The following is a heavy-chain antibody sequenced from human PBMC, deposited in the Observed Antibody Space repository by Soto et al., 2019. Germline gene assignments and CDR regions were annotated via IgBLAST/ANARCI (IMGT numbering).Heavy chain of an antibody. CDR3: AKDRNTAMVSIVDIDY. CDR1: GFTFSSYA. CDR2: ISGSGGST. V-gene: IGHV3-23*01. J-gene: IGHJ4*02. Sequence: PGGSLRLSCAASGFTFSSYAMSWVRQAPGKGLEWVSAISGSGGSTYYADSVKGRFTISRDNSKNTLYLQMNSLRAEDTAVYYCAKDRNTAMVSIVDIDYWGQGTLVTVSS. D-gene: IGHD5-18*01.